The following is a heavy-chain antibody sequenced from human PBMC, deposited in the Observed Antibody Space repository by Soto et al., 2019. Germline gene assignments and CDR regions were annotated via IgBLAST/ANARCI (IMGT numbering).Heavy chain of an antibody. Sequence: SETLSLTCTVSGGSISSSSYYWGWIRQPPGKGLEWIGSIYYSGSTYYNPSLKSRVTISVDTSKNQFSLKLSSVTAADTAVYYCARLNTYCSSTSCYEFVYYYYMDVWGKGTTVTVSS. J-gene: IGHJ6*03. D-gene: IGHD2-2*01. CDR2: IYYSGST. CDR1: GGSISSSSYY. CDR3: ARLNTYCSSTSCYEFVYYYYMDV. V-gene: IGHV4-39*01.